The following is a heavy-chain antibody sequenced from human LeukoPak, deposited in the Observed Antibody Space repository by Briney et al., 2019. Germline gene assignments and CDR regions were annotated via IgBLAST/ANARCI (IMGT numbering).Heavy chain of an antibody. CDR3: ARSRVYCSSTSCHGNWFDP. D-gene: IGHD2-2*01. V-gene: IGHV4-34*01. J-gene: IGHJ5*02. CDR2: INHNGST. Sequence: SETLSLTCAVYGGSFSGYYWSWIRQPPGKGLEWIGEINHNGSTNYNPSLKSRVTISVDTSKNQFSLKLSSVTAADTAVYYCARSRVYCSSTSCHGNWFDPWGQGTLVTVSS. CDR1: GGSFSGYY.